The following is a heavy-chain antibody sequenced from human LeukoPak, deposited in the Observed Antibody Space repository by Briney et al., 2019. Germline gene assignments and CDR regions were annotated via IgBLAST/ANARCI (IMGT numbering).Heavy chain of an antibody. Sequence: GGSLRLSCAASGFTLSSYSMNWVRQAPGKGLVWVSRINSDGSSTSYADSVKGRFTISRDNAKNTLYLQMNSLRAEDTAVYYCARGAYGGTFDYWGQGTLVTVSS. D-gene: IGHD4-23*01. CDR1: GFTLSSYS. CDR2: INSDGSST. V-gene: IGHV3-74*01. CDR3: ARGAYGGTFDY. J-gene: IGHJ4*02.